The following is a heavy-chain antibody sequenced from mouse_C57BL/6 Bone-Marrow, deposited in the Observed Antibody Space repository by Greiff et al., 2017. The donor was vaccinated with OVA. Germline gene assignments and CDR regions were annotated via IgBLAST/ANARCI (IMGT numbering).Heavy chain of an antibody. CDR2: IYPGDGDP. J-gene: IGHJ2*01. CDR1: GYAFSSYW. V-gene: IGHV1-80*01. Sequence: QVQLKESGAELVKPGASVKISCKASGYAFSSYWMNWVKQRPGKGLEWIGQIYPGDGDPNYNGKFKGKATLTADKSSSTAYMQLSSLTSEDSAVYFCASDYGPYFDYWGQGTTLTVSS. D-gene: IGHD1-1*01. CDR3: ASDYGPYFDY.